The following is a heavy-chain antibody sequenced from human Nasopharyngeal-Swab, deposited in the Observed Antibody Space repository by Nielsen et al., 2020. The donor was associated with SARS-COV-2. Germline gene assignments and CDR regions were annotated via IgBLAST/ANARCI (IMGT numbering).Heavy chain of an antibody. V-gene: IGHV4-31*02. D-gene: IGHD3-22*01. J-gene: IGHJ3*02. CDR3: ARPAITMILVVSAFDI. Sequence: WISQPPGKGLEWIGYIYYSGSTYYNPSLKSRVTISVDTSKNQFSLKLSSVTAADTAVYYWARPAITMILVVSAFDIWGQGTMVTVSS. CDR2: IYYSGST.